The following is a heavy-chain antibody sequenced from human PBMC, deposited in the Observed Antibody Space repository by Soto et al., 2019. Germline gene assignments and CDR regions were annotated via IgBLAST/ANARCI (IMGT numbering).Heavy chain of an antibody. J-gene: IGHJ4*02. CDR1: GFTFNSYA. CDR3: EGVEDEGGSYYD. V-gene: IGHV3-30*01. Sequence: GGSLRLSCAASGFTFNSYAMHWVRQAPGKGLEWVAVISYDGFNKYYADSVKGRFTISRDNSKNTLYLQMNSLKPEDTTVYYCEGVEDEGGSYYDWGQGTLVTVSS. CDR2: ISYDGFNK. D-gene: IGHD1-26*01.